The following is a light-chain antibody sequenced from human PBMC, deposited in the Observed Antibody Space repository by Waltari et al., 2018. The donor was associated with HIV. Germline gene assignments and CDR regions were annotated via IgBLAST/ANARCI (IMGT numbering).Light chain of an antibody. CDR1: SGHSSYI. V-gene: IGLV4-60*03. Sequence: QPVLTQSSSASASLESSVKLTCTLSSGHSSYIIAWHQQQPGKAPRYLMKVEGSGSFNKGSGVPDRFSGSSAGAGRYLTISNLQSEDEADYYCETWDSDIRVFGGGTKLTVL. CDR2: VEGSGSF. CDR3: ETWDSDIRV. J-gene: IGLJ2*01.